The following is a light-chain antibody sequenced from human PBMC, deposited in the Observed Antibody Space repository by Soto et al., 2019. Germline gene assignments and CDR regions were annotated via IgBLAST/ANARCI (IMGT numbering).Light chain of an antibody. Sequence: EIVLTQSPATLSLSPGERATLSCRASQSVSSYLAWYQQKPGQAPRLLIYDASNRATGIPARFRGSGSGTDFTLTISSLDPEDVAVYYCQQRNNWPRTFGQGTKLEIK. CDR2: DAS. J-gene: IGKJ2*01. CDR3: QQRNNWPRT. CDR1: QSVSSY. V-gene: IGKV3-11*01.